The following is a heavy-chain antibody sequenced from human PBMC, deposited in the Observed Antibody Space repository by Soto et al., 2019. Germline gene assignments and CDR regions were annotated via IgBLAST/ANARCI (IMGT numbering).Heavy chain of an antibody. V-gene: IGHV4-59*02. CDR1: GGSVSSSY. D-gene: IGHD1-7*01. Sequence: NPSETLSLTCTVSGGSVSSSYWTWIRQPPGKGLEWIGYMYYSGITKYNTSLKSRVTMSVDTSKNQFSLKLISVTAADTAVYYCARDQTGTQYFDLWGRGTLVTVSS. J-gene: IGHJ2*01. CDR3: ARDQTGTQYFDL. CDR2: MYYSGIT.